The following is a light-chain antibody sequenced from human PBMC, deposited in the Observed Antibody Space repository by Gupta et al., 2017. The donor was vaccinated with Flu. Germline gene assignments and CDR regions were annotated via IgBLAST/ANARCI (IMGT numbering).Light chain of an antibody. CDR3: AARDDSLKGHYD. V-gene: IGLV1-44*01. CDR2: VIN. Sequence: TSGSKPVNWYNHVPGTCHKRIINVINQRHSGAPDRLAGAKSGTSACPAISGLQSEDEADYYCAARDDSLKGHYDFGTGTKVTV. J-gene: IGLJ1*01. CDR1: TSGSKP.